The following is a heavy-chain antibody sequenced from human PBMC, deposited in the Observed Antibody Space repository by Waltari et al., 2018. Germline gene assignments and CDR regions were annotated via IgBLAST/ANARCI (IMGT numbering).Heavy chain of an antibody. CDR1: GFTFSSFG. D-gene: IGHD2-2*01. V-gene: IGHV3-7*01. Sequence: EVQLVESGGGLVQPGGSLRLSCAASGFTFSSFGMSWVRQAPGKGLEWVANIKQDGSEKYYVDSVKGRFTISRDNAKNSLYLQMNSLRAEDTAVYYCARDTRQYPPYGMDVWGQGTTVTVSS. J-gene: IGHJ6*02. CDR3: ARDTRQYPPYGMDV. CDR2: IKQDGSEK.